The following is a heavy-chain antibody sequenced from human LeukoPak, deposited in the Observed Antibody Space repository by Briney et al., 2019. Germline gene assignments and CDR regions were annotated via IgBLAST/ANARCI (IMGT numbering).Heavy chain of an antibody. CDR2: IYSGGNT. CDR3: ARQFGDF. V-gene: IGHV3-53*01. Sequence: PGGSLRLPCGVSGFTVSITYMRWLRQAPGKGLEWVSVIYSGGNTYYADSVKGRFTISRDNSKNTLYLQMNSLRVEDTAGYYCARQFGDFWGQGTLVTVSS. D-gene: IGHD3-16*01. CDR1: GFTVSITY. J-gene: IGHJ4*02.